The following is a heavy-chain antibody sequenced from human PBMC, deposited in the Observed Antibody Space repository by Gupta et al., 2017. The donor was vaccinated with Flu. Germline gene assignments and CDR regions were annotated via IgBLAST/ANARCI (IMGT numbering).Heavy chain of an antibody. CDR1: GDYIRGYY. CDR3: AKVGSTIHGYFDL. J-gene: IGHJ2*01. CDR2: VSASGTT. V-gene: IGHV4-4*07. D-gene: IGHD1-1*01. Sequence: QVQLQASGPGVVKPSESLSLTCTVSGDYIRGYYGTWLRQSVGKGLEWVGRVSASGTTLYNPTFKNRVTISVDTSNNQFSLRLTSVTTADTAVYYCAKVGSTIHGYFDLWGRGTLVTVSS.